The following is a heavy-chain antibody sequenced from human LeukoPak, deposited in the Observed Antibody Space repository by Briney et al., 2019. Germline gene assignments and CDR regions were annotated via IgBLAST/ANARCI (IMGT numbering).Heavy chain of an antibody. CDR2: LFYSGDT. CDR3: ARDKQPGDN. J-gene: IGHJ4*02. CDR1: GGSLSGSH. V-gene: IGHV4-59*01. D-gene: IGHD7-27*01. Sequence: SETPSLTCTVSGGSLSGSHRGWIRPTPRKGLGWIGYLFYSGDTTYNPSLKSRVTISIDTPKNQFSLKMTSATAADTAVYFCARDKQPGDNWGPGTLVTVSS.